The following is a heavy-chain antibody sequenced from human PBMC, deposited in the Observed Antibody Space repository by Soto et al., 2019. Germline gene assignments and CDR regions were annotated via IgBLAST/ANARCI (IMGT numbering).Heavy chain of an antibody. CDR3: AAAAGLQRYS. D-gene: IGHD1-1*01. CDR2: ISYSGIA. CDR1: GDSISSGGHY. Sequence: PSETLSLTCSVSGDSISSGGHYWSWIRQHPGKGPEWIGYISYSGIAYYNPSLESRFTISVDTSKNQFSLKLSSVTAADTAVYYCAAAAGLQRYSWGQGPLVTVSS. J-gene: IGHJ5*02. V-gene: IGHV4-31*03.